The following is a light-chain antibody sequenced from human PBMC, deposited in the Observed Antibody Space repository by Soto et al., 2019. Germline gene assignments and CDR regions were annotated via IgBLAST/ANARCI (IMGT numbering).Light chain of an antibody. CDR2: DVS. CDR1: SSDVGGYNC. J-gene: IGLJ3*02. Sequence: QSALTQPRSVSGSPGQSVTISCTGTSSDVGGYNCVSWYQQHPGKAPKLMIYDVSKRPSGVPDRFFGSKSGNTASLTISGLQAEDEDDYYCCSYAGSYTWVFGGGTKLTVL. CDR3: CSYAGSYTWV. V-gene: IGLV2-11*01.